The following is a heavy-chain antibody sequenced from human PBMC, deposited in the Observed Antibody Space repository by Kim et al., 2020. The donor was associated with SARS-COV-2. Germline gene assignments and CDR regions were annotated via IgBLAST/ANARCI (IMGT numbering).Heavy chain of an antibody. D-gene: IGHD6-6*01. V-gene: IGHV1-69*04. CDR1: GDTFSSYA. Sequence: SVKVSCKASGDTFSSYAFSWVRQAPGQGPEWMGSIIPIVGAPTYAQRFQGSVSITADTSTSTVYMELGSLRSEDTAVYYCARDRRDVAARQIGFDPWGQGTLVTVSS. CDR2: IIPIVGAP. CDR3: ARDRRDVAARQIGFDP. J-gene: IGHJ5*02.